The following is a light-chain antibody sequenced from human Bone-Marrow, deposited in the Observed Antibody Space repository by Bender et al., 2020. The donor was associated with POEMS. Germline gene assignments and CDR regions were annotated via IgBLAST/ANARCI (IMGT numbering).Light chain of an antibody. Sequence: QSVLTQPPSVSETPGQRVTISCSGSSSNIGSNYVYWYQQVPGTAPKLLIFKNNQRPSGVPDRFSGSKSDTSAYLAISGLRSEDEADYYCAAWDDSLNGLLFGGGTKLSVL. V-gene: IGLV1-47*01. J-gene: IGLJ2*01. CDR3: AAWDDSLNGLL. CDR1: SSNIGSNY. CDR2: KNN.